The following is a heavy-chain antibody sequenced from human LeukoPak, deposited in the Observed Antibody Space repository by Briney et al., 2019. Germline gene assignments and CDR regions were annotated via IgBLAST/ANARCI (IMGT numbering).Heavy chain of an antibody. Sequence: ASVKVSCKASGYTFTSYAMNWVRQAPGQGLEWMGWINTNTGNPTYAQGFTGRFVFSLDTSVSTAYLQISSLKAEDTAVYYCAREGVYGGTYYDILSNWFDPWGQGTLVTVSS. V-gene: IGHV7-4-1*02. CDR2: INTNTGNP. J-gene: IGHJ5*02. CDR1: GYTFTSYA. D-gene: IGHD3-9*01. CDR3: AREGVYGGTYYDILSNWFDP.